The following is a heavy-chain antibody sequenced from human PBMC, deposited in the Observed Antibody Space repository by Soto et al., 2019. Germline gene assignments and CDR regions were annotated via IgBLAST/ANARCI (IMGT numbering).Heavy chain of an antibody. Sequence: QVLLLQSGSEVKKPGSSVKVSCKASGDAFQSYAIHWVRQAPGQGLEYMGRIIPSYDRTKYAQKFQGRLTVTADMYTSPVYMELSSLRSEDTAVYYCARDPTNDYGDATFDYWGQGTKVIVSS. CDR3: ARDPTNDYGDATFDY. J-gene: IGHJ4*02. V-gene: IGHV1-69*06. D-gene: IGHD4-17*01. CDR1: GDAFQSYA. CDR2: IIPSYDRT.